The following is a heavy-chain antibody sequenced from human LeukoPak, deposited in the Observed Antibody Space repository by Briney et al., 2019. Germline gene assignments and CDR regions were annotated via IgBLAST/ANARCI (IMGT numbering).Heavy chain of an antibody. Sequence: GGSLRLSCAAPGFTFSSYWMSWVRQAPGKGLEWVANIKQDGSEKYYVDSVKGRSTISRDNAKNSLYLQMNSLRAEDTAVYYCARDQGILFWGQGTLVTVSS. V-gene: IGHV3-7*01. J-gene: IGHJ4*02. CDR2: IKQDGSEK. D-gene: IGHD3-10*01. CDR3: ARDQGILF. CDR1: GFTFSSYW.